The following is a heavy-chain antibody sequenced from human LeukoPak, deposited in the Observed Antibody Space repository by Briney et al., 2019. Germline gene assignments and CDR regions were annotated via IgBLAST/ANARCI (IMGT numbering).Heavy chain of an antibody. V-gene: IGHV4-59*08. CDR1: GGSISSYY. CDR3: ARAGERYYDFWSGYSTSIYGMDV. CDR2: IYYSGST. J-gene: IGHJ6*02. D-gene: IGHD3-3*01. Sequence: SETLSLTCTVSGGSISSYYWSWIRQPPGKGLEWIGYIYYSGSTNYNPSLKSRVTISVDTSKNQFSLKLSSVTAADTAVYSCARAGERYYDFWSGYSTSIYGMDVWGQGTTVTVSS.